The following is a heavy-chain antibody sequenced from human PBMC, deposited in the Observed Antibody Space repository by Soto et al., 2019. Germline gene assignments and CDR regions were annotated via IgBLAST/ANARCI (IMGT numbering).Heavy chain of an antibody. Sequence: GASVKVSCKASGYTFTSYGISWVRQAPGQGLEWMGWISAYNGNTNYAQKLQGRVTMTKDTSTDTAYMELSSLRSEDTAVYYCATGRILEWLLPREGFDYWGQGTLVTVSS. V-gene: IGHV1-18*01. CDR2: ISAYNGNT. D-gene: IGHD3-3*01. CDR3: ATGRILEWLLPREGFDY. J-gene: IGHJ4*02. CDR1: GYTFTSYG.